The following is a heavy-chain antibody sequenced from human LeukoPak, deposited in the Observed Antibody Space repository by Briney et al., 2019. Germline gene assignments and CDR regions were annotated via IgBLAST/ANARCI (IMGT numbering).Heavy chain of an antibody. Sequence: PGGSLRLSCAASGFTVSSNYMSWVRQAPGKGLEWVSVIYSGGSTHTQYADSVKGRFTTSRDSSKNILYLQMNSLRAEDTAVYYCAKDRCSNGIGCYFYYMDVWGKGTAVTISS. J-gene: IGHJ6*03. CDR2: IYSGGSTHT. CDR1: GFTVSSNY. D-gene: IGHD2-8*01. V-gene: IGHV3-53*05. CDR3: AKDRCSNGIGCYFYYMDV.